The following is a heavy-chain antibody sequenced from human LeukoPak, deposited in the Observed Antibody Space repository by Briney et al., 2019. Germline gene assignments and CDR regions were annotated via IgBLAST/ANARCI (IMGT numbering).Heavy chain of an antibody. CDR1: GFTFDDYG. Sequence: GGSLRPSCAASGFTFDDYGMHWARQAPGKGLEWVSLISGDGGSTYYADSVKGRFTISRDNSKNSLYLQMNSLRTEDTALYYCAKDRIPRLRRYDSSGYYTYFQEWGEGTLVTVSS. V-gene: IGHV3-43*02. CDR2: ISGDGGST. CDR3: AKDRIPRLRRYDSSGYYTYFQE. J-gene: IGHJ1*01. D-gene: IGHD3-22*01.